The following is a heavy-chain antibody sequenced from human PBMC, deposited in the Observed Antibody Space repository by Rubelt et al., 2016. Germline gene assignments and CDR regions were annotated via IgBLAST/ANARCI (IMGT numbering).Heavy chain of an antibody. V-gene: IGHV4-59*03. CDR3: ATIRYFDFLSYVDS. Sequence: QVQLQESGPGLVKPSETLSLSCTVSGDSITNYYWSWVRQTPGKGLEWIGYVSYSGSSNSNPSLKSRVTMSVDTSKTQISLKLNTWAAADTAVYYCATIRYFDFLSYVDSWGQGTLVTVSS. CDR1: GDSITNYY. D-gene: IGHD3-9*01. CDR2: VSYSGSS. J-gene: IGHJ4*02.